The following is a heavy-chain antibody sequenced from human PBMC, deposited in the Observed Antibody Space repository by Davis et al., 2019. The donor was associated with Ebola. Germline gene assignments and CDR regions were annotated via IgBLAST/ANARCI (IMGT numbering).Heavy chain of an antibody. V-gene: IGHV4-59*11. J-gene: IGHJ3*02. D-gene: IGHD5-24*01. Sequence: MPSETLSLTCTVSGGSINSHYWSWIRQPPGKGLEYIGYISNSGSTNYNPSLMSRVSISLDTSKNQFSLKLSSVPAADTAVYYCARARRDGYMEVAFDIWGQGTVVTVSS. CDR2: ISNSGST. CDR1: GGSINSHY. CDR3: ARARRDGYMEVAFDI.